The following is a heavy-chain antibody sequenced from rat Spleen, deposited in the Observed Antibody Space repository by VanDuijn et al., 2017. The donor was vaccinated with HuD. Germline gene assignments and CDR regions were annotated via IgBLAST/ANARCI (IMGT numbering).Heavy chain of an antibody. CDR2: ITYDGSST. J-gene: IGHJ2*01. CDR1: GFTFSDYN. V-gene: IGHV5-7*01. Sequence: EVQLVVSGGGLVQPGRSLKLSCAASGFTFSDYNMAWVRQAPKKGLEWVAIITYDGSSTYYRDSVKGRFTISRDNVESTLYLQMDSLRSEDTATYYCTSPRPGYDGSYYDWDYWGQGVMVTVSS. D-gene: IGHD1-12*02. CDR3: TSPRPGYDGSYYDWDY.